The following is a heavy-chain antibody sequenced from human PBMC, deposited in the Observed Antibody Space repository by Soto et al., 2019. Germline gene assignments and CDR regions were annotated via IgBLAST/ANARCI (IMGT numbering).Heavy chain of an antibody. CDR3: ARARWYDAFDV. Sequence: SETLSLTCAVSGFFMSSGNYWGWIRKPPGKGLEWIGSIFHGGNTYYNPSLKSRVTISVDMSKNQFSLKLNSVTAADTAVYYCARARWYDAFDVWGQGTVVTVSS. D-gene: IGHD2-15*01. V-gene: IGHV4-38-2*01. CDR1: GFFMSSGNY. CDR2: IFHGGNT. J-gene: IGHJ3*01.